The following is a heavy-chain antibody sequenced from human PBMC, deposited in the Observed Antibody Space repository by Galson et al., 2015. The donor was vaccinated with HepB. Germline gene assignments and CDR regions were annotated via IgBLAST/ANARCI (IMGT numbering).Heavy chain of an antibody. J-gene: IGHJ2*01. CDR2: ISGSRTSI. CDR1: GFTFCRFT. D-gene: IGHD4-23*01. Sequence: SLRLSCAASGFTFCRFTMISVRQAPGKGLEWVSSISGSRTSIFYADSIKGRFTISRDNAESSLYLQMSSLGTDGTAVYYCASRSLGGGNSFWYFDLWGRGTLVTVSS. CDR3: ASRSLGGGNSFWYFDL. V-gene: IGHV3-21*01.